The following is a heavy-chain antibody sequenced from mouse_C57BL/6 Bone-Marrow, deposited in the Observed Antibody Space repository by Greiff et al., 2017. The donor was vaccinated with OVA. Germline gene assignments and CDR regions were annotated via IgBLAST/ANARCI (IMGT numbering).Heavy chain of an antibody. J-gene: IGHJ2*01. Sequence: EVQLVESGGGLVQPGESLKLSCESNEYEFPSHDMSWVRKTPEKRLELVAAINSDGGSTYYPDIMERRFIISRDNTKKTLYLQMSSLRSEDTALYYCASGATVVATGDYFDYWGQGTTLTVSS. CDR1: EYEFPSHD. D-gene: IGHD1-1*01. CDR3: ASGATVVATGDYFDY. CDR2: INSDGGST. V-gene: IGHV5-2*01.